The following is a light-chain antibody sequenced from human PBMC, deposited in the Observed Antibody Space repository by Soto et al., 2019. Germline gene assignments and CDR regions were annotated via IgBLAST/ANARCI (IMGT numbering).Light chain of an antibody. Sequence: AIKMTQSPSSVSASVGDRITITCRASQDISNYLGWYQQKPGKAPKLLIYGASSLESGVPSRFSGSGSGTDFTLTINSLQPEDFATYYCLQDDNYPWSFGQGTKVEI. CDR1: QDISNY. J-gene: IGKJ1*01. CDR3: LQDDNYPWS. V-gene: IGKV1-6*01. CDR2: GAS.